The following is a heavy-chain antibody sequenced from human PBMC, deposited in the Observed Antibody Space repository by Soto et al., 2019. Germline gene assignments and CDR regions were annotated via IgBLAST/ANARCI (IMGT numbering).Heavy chain of an antibody. D-gene: IGHD1-26*01. V-gene: IGHV3-64D*06. J-gene: IGHJ4*02. Sequence: GPPLRLSCSASGFTFNSYALHWVRQAPGEGVEFVSAISSYGADSYYADSVKGRFAISRDNSKNTLYLQISSLRADDTALYYCVQEGYMRSEWDGQVDDWGQG. CDR1: GFTFNSYA. CDR2: ISSYGADS. CDR3: VQEGYMRSEWDGQVDD.